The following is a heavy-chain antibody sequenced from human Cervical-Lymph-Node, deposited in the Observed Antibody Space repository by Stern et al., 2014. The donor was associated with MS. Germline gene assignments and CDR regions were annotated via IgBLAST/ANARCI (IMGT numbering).Heavy chain of an antibody. Sequence: EVQLVESGGEMKKPGESLRISCKGSGYDFTSYWIGWVRQIPGKGLEWMGGIYPDGSHARYRPSFQGRITISADKSISTAYLQWPSLKASDSALYYCARVGSGGYYYGLDVWGQGTTVIVSS. J-gene: IGHJ6*02. V-gene: IGHV5-51*01. D-gene: IGHD2-8*02. CDR2: IYPDGSHA. CDR1: GYDFTSYW. CDR3: ARVGSGGYYYGLDV.